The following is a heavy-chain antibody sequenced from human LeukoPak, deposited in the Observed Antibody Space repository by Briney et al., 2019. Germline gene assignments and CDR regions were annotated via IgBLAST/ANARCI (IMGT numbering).Heavy chain of an antibody. CDR3: ARAVGYCSSTSCYLTFDY. CDR1: GGSISSYY. CDR2: INYSGST. D-gene: IGHD2-2*01. Sequence: TSETLSLTCTVSGGSISSYYWSWIRQPPGKGLEWIGYINYSGSTNYNPSLKSRVTISVDTSKNQFSLKLSSVTAADTAVYYCARAVGYCSSTSCYLTFDYWGQGTLVTVSS. V-gene: IGHV4-59*08. J-gene: IGHJ4*02.